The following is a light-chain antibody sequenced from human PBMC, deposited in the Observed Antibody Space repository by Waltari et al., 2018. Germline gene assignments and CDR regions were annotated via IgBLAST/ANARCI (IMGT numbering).Light chain of an antibody. CDR2: WAS. V-gene: IGKV4-1*01. J-gene: IGKJ2*01. Sequence: SVLYSSNNKNYLAWYQQKPGQPPKLLIYWASTRESGVPDRFSGSGSGTDFTLTISSLQAEDVAVYYCQQYYSTLYTFGQGTKLEIK. CDR3: QQYYSTLYT. CDR1: SVLYSSNNKNY.